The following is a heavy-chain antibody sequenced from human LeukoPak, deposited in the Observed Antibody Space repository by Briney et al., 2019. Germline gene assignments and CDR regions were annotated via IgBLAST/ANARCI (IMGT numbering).Heavy chain of an antibody. Sequence: GGSLRLSCTASGFTFSTYSMNWVRQAPGKGLVWVSLINGDGTSTNYADSVKGRFTISRNNAKNTLYLQMNSLRVGDTAVYYCVRGNYFDYWGQGTLVTVSS. CDR1: GFTFSTYS. V-gene: IGHV3-74*01. CDR3: VRGNYFDY. CDR2: INGDGTST. J-gene: IGHJ4*02.